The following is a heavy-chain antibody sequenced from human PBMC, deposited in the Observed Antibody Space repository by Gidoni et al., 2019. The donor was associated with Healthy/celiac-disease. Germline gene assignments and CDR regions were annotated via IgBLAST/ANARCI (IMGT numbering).Heavy chain of an antibody. CDR1: GGSFSGYY. Sequence: QVQLQQWGAGLLKPSETLSLTCAVYGGSFSGYYWSWIRQPPGKGLEWIGEINHSGSTNYNPSLKSRVTISVDTSKNQFSLKLSSVTAADTAVYYCARGTTIFGVVRSNNWFDPWGQGTLVTVSS. D-gene: IGHD3-3*01. J-gene: IGHJ5*02. CDR3: ARGTTIFGVVRSNNWFDP. V-gene: IGHV4-34*01. CDR2: INHSGST.